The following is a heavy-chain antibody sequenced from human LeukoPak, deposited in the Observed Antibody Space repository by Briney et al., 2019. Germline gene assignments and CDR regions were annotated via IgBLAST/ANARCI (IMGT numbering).Heavy chain of an antibody. D-gene: IGHD3-22*01. Sequence: PSETLSLTCTVSGGSISSYYWSWIRQPPGKGLEWIGYIYTSGSTNYNPSLKSRVTISVDTSKNQFSLKLSSVTTADTAVYYCARLEYYYDSSGYLARYYFDYWGQGTLVTVSS. J-gene: IGHJ4*02. CDR1: GGSISSYY. CDR2: IYTSGST. CDR3: ARLEYYYDSSGYLARYYFDY. V-gene: IGHV4-4*09.